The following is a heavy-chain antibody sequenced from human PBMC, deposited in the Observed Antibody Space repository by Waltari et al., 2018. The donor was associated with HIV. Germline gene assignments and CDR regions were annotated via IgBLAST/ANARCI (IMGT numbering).Heavy chain of an antibody. V-gene: IGHV3-23*01. J-gene: IGHJ4*02. CDR2: ISGSGGST. D-gene: IGHD3-22*01. CDR3: AKGSDELYYDSSGYYNY. CDR1: GFTFISYA. Sequence: EVQLLESGGGLVQTGGSLRLSCAASGFTFISYAMSWVRQAPGKGLEWVSAISGSGGSTYYADSVKGRFTISRDNSKNTLYLQMNSLRAEDTAVYYCAKGSDELYYDSSGYYNYWGQGTLVTVSS.